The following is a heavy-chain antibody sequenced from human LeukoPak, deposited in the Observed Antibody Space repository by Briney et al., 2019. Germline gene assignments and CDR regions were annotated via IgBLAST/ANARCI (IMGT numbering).Heavy chain of an antibody. J-gene: IGHJ4*02. V-gene: IGHV3-7*01. D-gene: IGHD6-19*01. CDR2: IEADGSET. CDR3: ARTYPGIALAGTFDY. CDR1: GFTFSTYW. Sequence: GGSLRLSCAASGFTFSTYWMGWVRQAPGKGLAWVANIEADGSETYYVDSVKGRFTISRDNAKNSLYLQMNSLRAEDTVVYYCARTYPGIALAGTFDYWGQGTLVTVSS.